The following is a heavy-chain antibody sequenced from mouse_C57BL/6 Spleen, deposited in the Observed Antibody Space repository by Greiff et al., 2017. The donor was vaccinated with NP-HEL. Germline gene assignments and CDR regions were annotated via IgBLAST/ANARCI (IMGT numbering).Heavy chain of an antibody. CDR3: TRVSYGNYGAMDY. CDR1: GFTFSSYA. J-gene: IGHJ4*01. Sequence: EVQGVESGEGLVKPGGSLKLSCAASGFTFSSYAMSWVRQTPEKRLEWVAYISSGGDYIYYADTVKGRFTISSDNARNTLYLQMSSLKSEDTAMYYCTRVSYGNYGAMDYWGQGTSVTVSS. D-gene: IGHD2-1*01. CDR2: ISSGGDYI. V-gene: IGHV5-9-1*02.